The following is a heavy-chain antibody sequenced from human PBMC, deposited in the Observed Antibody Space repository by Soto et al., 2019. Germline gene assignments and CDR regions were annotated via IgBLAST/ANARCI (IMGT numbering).Heavy chain of an antibody. Sequence: GGSLRLSCASSGFTFSSYWMHWVRQAPGKGLVWGSRINSDGSSTDYADSVKGRFTISRDNAKNTLYLQINSLRAEDTAVYYCARAGQNRSGMEVWGQGTTVTVSS. J-gene: IGHJ6*02. V-gene: IGHV3-74*01. CDR2: INSDGSST. D-gene: IGHD3-10*01. CDR3: ARAGQNRSGMEV. CDR1: GFTFSSYW.